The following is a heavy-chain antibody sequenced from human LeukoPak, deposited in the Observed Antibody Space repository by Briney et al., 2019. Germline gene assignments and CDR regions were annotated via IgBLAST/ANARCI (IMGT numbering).Heavy chain of an antibody. D-gene: IGHD5/OR15-5a*01. V-gene: IGHV4-59*01. CDR2: IYYSGKT. J-gene: IGHJ4*02. CDR1: GGSISSYY. CDR3: ARSPVLYHFDY. Sequence: SETLSLTCTVSGGSISSYYWSWIRQPPGKGLEWIGYIYYSGKTDYNPSLKNRVTISLDTSKNRFSLKLSSVTAADTAVYYCARSPVLYHFDYWGQGTLVTVSS.